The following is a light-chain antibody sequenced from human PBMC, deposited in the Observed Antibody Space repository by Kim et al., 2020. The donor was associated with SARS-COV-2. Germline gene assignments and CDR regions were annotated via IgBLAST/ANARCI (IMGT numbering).Light chain of an antibody. CDR3: YSAADNTVV. J-gene: IGLJ2*01. V-gene: IGLV3-27*01. CDR1: VLTKKY. CDR2: KYS. Sequence: SVSPGRTTEVTCAREVLTKKYERWFQQKPGQAPGLLIYKYSVQPSGIPERCSGSISGTTVTLTISGAQVEDEADYYCYSAADNTVVFGGGTQLTVL.